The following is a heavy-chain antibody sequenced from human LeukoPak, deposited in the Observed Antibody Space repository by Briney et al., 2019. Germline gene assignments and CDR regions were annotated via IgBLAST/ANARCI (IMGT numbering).Heavy chain of an antibody. V-gene: IGHV1-8*01. CDR2: MSPNSGDT. D-gene: IGHD7-27*01. J-gene: IGHJ4*02. Sequence: ASVKVSCKASGYTFTSYDFNWVRQATGQRPEWMGWMSPNSGDTGYAQRFQDRVTMTRNTSISTAYMELSSLRSDDTAVYYCARGPPNWGYDYWGPGTLVTVSS. CDR3: ARGPPNWGYDY. CDR1: GYTFTSYD.